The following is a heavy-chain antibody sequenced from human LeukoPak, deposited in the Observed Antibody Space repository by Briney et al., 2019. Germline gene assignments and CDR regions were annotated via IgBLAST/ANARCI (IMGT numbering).Heavy chain of an antibody. Sequence: SGTLSLTCAVSGGSINSSNWWSWVRQPPGKGLEWIGEIYHSGSTNYNPSLKSRVTISVDKSKNQFSLKLTSVTAADTAVYYCAMMNYDPGERAFDIWGQGTMLTVSS. CDR3: AMMNYDPGERAFDI. CDR1: GGSINSSNW. J-gene: IGHJ3*02. V-gene: IGHV4-4*02. D-gene: IGHD3-22*01. CDR2: IYHSGST.